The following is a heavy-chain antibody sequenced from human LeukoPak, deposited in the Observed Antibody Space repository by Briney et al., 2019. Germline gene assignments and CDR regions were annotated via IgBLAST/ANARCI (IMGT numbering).Heavy chain of an antibody. D-gene: IGHD3-22*01. CDR3: VRGYYYDSSGYWVRSFDI. V-gene: IGHV4-30-2*01. CDR2: MYHSGTT. Sequence: SQTLSLTCAVSGGSISRGGYSWSWIRQPPGKGLEWIGYMYHSGTTHYNPSLKSRVTISVDRSKNQFSLELTSGTAADMAVYYCVRGYYYDSSGYWVRSFDIWGQGRMVTVSS. CDR1: GGSISRGGYS. J-gene: IGHJ3*02.